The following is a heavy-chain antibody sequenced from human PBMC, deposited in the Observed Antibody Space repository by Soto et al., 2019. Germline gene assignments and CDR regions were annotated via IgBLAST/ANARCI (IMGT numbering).Heavy chain of an antibody. CDR1: GFTVSSNY. J-gene: IGHJ4*02. CDR3: ARGFRVEGAYGAGAFFDY. V-gene: IGHV3-66*01. CDR2: IYSGGST. D-gene: IGHD1-26*01. Sequence: GGSLRLSCAASGFTVSSNYMSWVRQAPGKGLEWVSVIYSGGSTYYADSVKGRFTISRDNSKNTVYLQMNSLRAEDTAVYYCARGFRVEGAYGAGAFFDYWAQGTLVTVSS.